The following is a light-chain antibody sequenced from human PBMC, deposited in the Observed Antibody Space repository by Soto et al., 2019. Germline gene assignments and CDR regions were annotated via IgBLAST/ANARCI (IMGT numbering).Light chain of an antibody. CDR3: QQYNSWPPIT. CDR2: DAS. J-gene: IGKJ5*01. V-gene: IGKV3-15*01. Sequence: EIVMTHSPATLSVSPGERATLSCRASDSVSRNLAWYQQKPGQAPRLLIYDASTRATGIPDRFSGGGSETEFTLTISSLQSEDFVVYYCQQYNSWPPITFGQGTRLEIK. CDR1: DSVSRN.